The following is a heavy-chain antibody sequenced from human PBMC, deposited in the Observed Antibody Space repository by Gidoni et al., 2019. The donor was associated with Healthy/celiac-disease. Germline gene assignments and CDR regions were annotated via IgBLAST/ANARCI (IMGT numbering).Heavy chain of an antibody. Sequence: EVQLLESGGGLVQPGVSLRLSCAASGFTFSSYAMSWVRQAPGRALEWLSAISGSGGSTYYADSGKGRFTISRDNSKNTLYLQMNSLRAEDTAVYYCAKLGRDYYYDSSGYPNWFDPWGQGTLVTVSS. CDR2: ISGSGGST. V-gene: IGHV3-23*01. J-gene: IGHJ5*02. CDR3: AKLGRDYYYDSSGYPNWFDP. D-gene: IGHD3-22*01. CDR1: GFTFSSYA.